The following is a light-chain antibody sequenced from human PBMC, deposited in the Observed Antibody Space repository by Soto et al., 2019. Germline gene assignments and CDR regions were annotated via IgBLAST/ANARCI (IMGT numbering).Light chain of an antibody. CDR3: TSYAGSNIWV. J-gene: IGLJ2*01. V-gene: IGLV2-8*01. CDR1: SSDVGGYNY. CDR2: EVS. Sequence: QYALTQPPSASGSPGQSVTISCTGTSSDVGGYNYVSWFQQHPGKAPKLMIDEVSKRPSGVPGRFSGSKSGNTASLTVSGLQAGDEADYSCTSYAGSNIWVFGGGTKLTVL.